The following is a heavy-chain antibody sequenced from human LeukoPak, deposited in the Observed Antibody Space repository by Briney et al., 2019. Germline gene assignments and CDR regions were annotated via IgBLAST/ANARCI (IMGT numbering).Heavy chain of an antibody. CDR1: GGSISSYY. CDR2: IYTSGST. D-gene: IGHD7-27*01. V-gene: IGHV4-4*07. J-gene: IGHJ2*01. Sequence: PSETLSLTCTVSGGSISSYYWSWIRQPAGKGLEWIGRIYTSGSTNYNPSLKSRVTMSVDTSKNQFSLKLSSVTAADTAVYYCARRHKLGIPLEGWYFDLWGRGTLVTVSS. CDR3: ARRHKLGIPLEGWYFDL.